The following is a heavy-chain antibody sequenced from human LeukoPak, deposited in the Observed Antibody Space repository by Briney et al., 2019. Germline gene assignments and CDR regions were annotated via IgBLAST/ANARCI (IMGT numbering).Heavy chain of an antibody. CDR2: ITGDGRNT. CDR3: AKPRGSGWFPFDY. Sequence: PGGSLRLSCAASGFTFDDYAMDSVRQAPGKGLEWVSLITGDGRNTYYADSVEGRFTISRDNSKNSLYLQMNSLRIEDTAFYYCAKPRGSGWFPFDYWGQGTLVTVSS. J-gene: IGHJ4*02. D-gene: IGHD6-19*01. V-gene: IGHV3-43*02. CDR1: GFTFDDYA.